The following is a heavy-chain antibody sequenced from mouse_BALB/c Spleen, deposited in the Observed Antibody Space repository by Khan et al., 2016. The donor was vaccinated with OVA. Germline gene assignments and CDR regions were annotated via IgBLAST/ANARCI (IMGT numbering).Heavy chain of an antibody. CDR3: TRNGFGNYESWDY. CDR1: GYTFTNYW. Sequence: VQLQQSGTVLARPGASVKMSCKGSGYTFTNYWMHWVKQRPGQGLDWIGVIYPGNSDTNYNQKFKGKAKLTAVTSTSTAYMELNSLTNEDSAVYYCTRNGFGNYESWDYWGQGTTLTVSS. CDR2: IYPGNSDT. J-gene: IGHJ2*01. V-gene: IGHV1-5*01. D-gene: IGHD2-1*01.